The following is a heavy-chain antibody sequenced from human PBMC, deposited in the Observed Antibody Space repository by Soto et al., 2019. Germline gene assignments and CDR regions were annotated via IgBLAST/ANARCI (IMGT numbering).Heavy chain of an antibody. Sequence: QITLNESGPTVVRPTETLTLTCRFSGFSLTTSGVGVGWIRQSPGKAPEWLALIYWDDDKRYSASLKSRLTITKDTSKRHVVLKVSDLDPTDTATYYSAHRVLRPVFGLVTTTAIYFEFWGQGTPVAVSS. CDR2: IYWDDDK. CDR3: AHRVLRPVFGLVTTTAIYFEF. CDR1: GFSLTTSGVG. D-gene: IGHD3-3*01. V-gene: IGHV2-5*02. J-gene: IGHJ4*02.